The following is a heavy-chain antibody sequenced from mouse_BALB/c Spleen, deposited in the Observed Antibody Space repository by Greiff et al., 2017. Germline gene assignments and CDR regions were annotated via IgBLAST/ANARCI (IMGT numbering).Heavy chain of an antibody. D-gene: IGHD2-2*01. CDR1: GYTFTSYW. CDR3: ARSTMVTPYYYAMDY. V-gene: IGHV1-7*01. Sequence: QVQLQQSGDDLVKPGASVKLSCKASGYTFTSYWMHWVKQRPGQGLEWIGYINPSTGYTEYNQKFKDKATLTADKSSSTAYMQLSSLTSEDSAVYYCARSTMVTPYYYAMDYWGQGTSVTVSS. CDR2: INPSTGYT. J-gene: IGHJ4*01.